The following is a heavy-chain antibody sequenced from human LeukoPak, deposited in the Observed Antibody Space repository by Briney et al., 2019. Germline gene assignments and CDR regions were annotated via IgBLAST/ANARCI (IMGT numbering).Heavy chain of an antibody. Sequence: GGSLRLSCAASGFTFSSYGMNWVRQAPGKGLEWASSISSTSSYIYYADSVKGRFTISRDNAKNSLYLQMNSLRAEDTAVYYCARDKVVGATFFDYWGQGTLVTVSS. V-gene: IGHV3-21*01. J-gene: IGHJ4*02. CDR3: ARDKVVGATFFDY. CDR2: ISSTSSYI. D-gene: IGHD1-26*01. CDR1: GFTFSSYG.